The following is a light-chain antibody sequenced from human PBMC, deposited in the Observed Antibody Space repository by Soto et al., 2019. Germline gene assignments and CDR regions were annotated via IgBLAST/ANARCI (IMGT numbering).Light chain of an antibody. CDR3: QQYYSPPGT. V-gene: IGKV4-1*01. Sequence: DIVMTPSPDSLAVSLGERATINCKSSQSVLYSSNNKHSLAWFQQKPGQPPKLLIYWASTRDSGVPDRFSGSGSVTDFTLSISSLQAEDVAVYYCQQYYSPPGTFGHGTKVEIK. CDR2: WAS. J-gene: IGKJ1*01. CDR1: QSVLYSSNNKHS.